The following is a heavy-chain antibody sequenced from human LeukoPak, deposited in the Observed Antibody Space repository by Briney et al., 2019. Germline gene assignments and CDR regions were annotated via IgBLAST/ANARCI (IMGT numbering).Heavy chain of an antibody. CDR1: GYTFTGYY. Sequence: ASVKVSCKASGYTFTGYYMHWVRQAPGQGLEWMGWINPNSGGTNYAQKFQGRVTMTRDTSISTAYMELSRLRSDDTAVYYCARNYRVAAAEDAFDIWGQGTMVTVSS. CDR2: INPNSGGT. J-gene: IGHJ3*02. V-gene: IGHV1-2*02. CDR3: ARNYRVAAAEDAFDI. D-gene: IGHD6-13*01.